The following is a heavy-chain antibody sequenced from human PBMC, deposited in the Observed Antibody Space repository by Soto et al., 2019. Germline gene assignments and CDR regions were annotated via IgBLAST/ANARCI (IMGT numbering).Heavy chain of an antibody. D-gene: IGHD3-10*01. J-gene: IGHJ5*02. CDR3: ARGVGSGTYYNQDNWFDP. V-gene: IGHV1-18*01. CDR1: GYTFTNYG. Sequence: GASVKVSWKASGYTFTNYGISWVRQAPGQGLEWMGWINTYNGNTNHAQKLQGRVTMTTDTSTSTAYMELRSLRSDDTAVYYCARGVGSGTYYNQDNWFDPWGQGTLVTVSS. CDR2: INTYNGNT.